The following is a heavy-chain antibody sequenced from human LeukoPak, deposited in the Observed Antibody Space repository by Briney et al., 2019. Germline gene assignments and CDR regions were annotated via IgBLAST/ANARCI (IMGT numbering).Heavy chain of an antibody. V-gene: IGHV4-34*01. Sequence: SETLSLTCAVYGGSFSGYYWSWIRQPPGKGLEWIGEINHSGSTNYNPSLKSRVTISVDTSKNQFSLKLSSVTAADTAAYYCARGGQQLVGGYFDYWGQGTLVTVSS. D-gene: IGHD6-13*01. J-gene: IGHJ4*02. CDR1: GGSFSGYY. CDR3: ARGGQQLVGGYFDY. CDR2: INHSGST.